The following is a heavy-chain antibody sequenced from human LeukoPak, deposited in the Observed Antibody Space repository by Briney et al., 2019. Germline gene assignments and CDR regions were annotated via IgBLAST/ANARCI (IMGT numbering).Heavy chain of an antibody. CDR3: AKDFRIGYSAHFDY. CDR2: IYENGGTT. D-gene: IGHD2-21*01. CDR1: GFTFRSHA. Sequence: GGSLRLSCVGSGFTFRSHAMSWVRQAPEKGLEFVSGIYENGGTTYYADSMKGRFSISRDNSKNTLYLQMDCLRGEDTAVYYCAKDFRIGYSAHFDYWGQGALVTVSS. V-gene: IGHV3-23*01. J-gene: IGHJ4*02.